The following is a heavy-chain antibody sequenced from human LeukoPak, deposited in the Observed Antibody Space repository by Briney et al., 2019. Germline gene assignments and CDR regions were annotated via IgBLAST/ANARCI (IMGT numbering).Heavy chain of an antibody. V-gene: IGHV3-64*01. CDR3: ARGYDSLGFYIDY. D-gene: IGHD3-22*01. CDR2: ISSNGGST. Sequence: GGSLRLSCAASGFTFSSYAMHWVRQAPGKGLEYVSAISSNGGSTYYANSVKGRFTISRDNSKNTLYLQMGSLRAEDMAVYYCARGYDSLGFYIDYWGQGTLVIVSS. CDR1: GFTFSSYA. J-gene: IGHJ4*02.